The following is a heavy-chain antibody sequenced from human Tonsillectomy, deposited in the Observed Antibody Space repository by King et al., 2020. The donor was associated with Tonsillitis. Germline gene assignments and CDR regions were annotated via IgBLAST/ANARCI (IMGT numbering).Heavy chain of an antibody. CDR1: GFTFSSYS. D-gene: IGHD4/OR15-4a*01. CDR2: ISSNSDYI. V-gene: IGHV3-21*01. CDR3: ARDQHLTR. J-gene: IGHJ4*02. Sequence: DVQLVESGGGLVKPGGSLRLSCAASGFTFSSYSMNWVRQAPEKGLEWVSSISSNSDYIYYADSVKGRFTISRDNANNSLYLQRNSLRAEDTAVYYCARDQHLTRWGQGTLVTVSS.